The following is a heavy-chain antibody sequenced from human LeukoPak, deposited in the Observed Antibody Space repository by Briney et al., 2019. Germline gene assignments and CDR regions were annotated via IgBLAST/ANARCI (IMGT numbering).Heavy chain of an antibody. J-gene: IGHJ4*02. CDR1: GFSFSSYW. CDR3: ARGGVRRGFYDY. V-gene: IGHV3-7*04. Sequence: PGGSLRLSCAASGFSFSSYWMKWVRQDPGKGLEWVANIKEDGSEKYYVDSVKGRFTISRDNAKNSLYLQMNSLRVEDTAVYYCARGGVRRGFYDYWGQGTLVTVSS. D-gene: IGHD1-14*01. CDR2: IKEDGSEK.